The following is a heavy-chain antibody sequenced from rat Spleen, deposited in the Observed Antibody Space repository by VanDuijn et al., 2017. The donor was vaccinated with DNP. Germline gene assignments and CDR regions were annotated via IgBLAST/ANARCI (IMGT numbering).Heavy chain of an antibody. Sequence: QVQLKESGPGLVQPSQTLSLTCTVSGFSLTNYHVHWVRQPPGKGLEWMGRIQSGGSTDYNSAVQSRLSISRDTSKSQVVLKMNSLQPEDTGTYYCARHRDYYDGHFRFFDYWGQGVMVTVSS. CDR2: IQSGGST. CDR3: ARHRDYYDGHFRFFDY. V-gene: IGHV2-27*01. J-gene: IGHJ2*01. D-gene: IGHD1-12*03. CDR1: GFSLTNYH.